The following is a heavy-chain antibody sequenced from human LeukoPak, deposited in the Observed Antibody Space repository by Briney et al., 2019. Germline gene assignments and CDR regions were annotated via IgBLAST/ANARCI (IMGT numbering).Heavy chain of an antibody. D-gene: IGHD3-22*01. CDR3: ARDSNDYDSSSCY. CDR2: ISAYNGNT. V-gene: IGHV1-18*01. CDR1: GYTFTSYG. J-gene: IGHJ4*02. Sequence: ASVKVSCKASGYTFTSYGISWVRQAPGQGLEWMGWISAYNGNTNYTQKLQGRVTMTTDTSTSKAYMELRSLRSDDTAVYYCARDSNDYDSSSCYWGQGTLVSVCS.